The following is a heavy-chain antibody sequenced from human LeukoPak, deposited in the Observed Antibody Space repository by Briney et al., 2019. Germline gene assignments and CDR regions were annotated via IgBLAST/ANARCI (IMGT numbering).Heavy chain of an antibody. V-gene: IGHV3-49*04. D-gene: IGHD3-3*01. CDR1: GFTFCDYA. Sequence: GGSLRLSCTASGFTFCDYAMSWVRQAPGKGLEWVGFIRSKAYGGTTEYAASVKGRFTISRDDSKSIAYLQMNSLKTEDTAVYYCTRRYDFWSGYDDFDYWGQGTLVTVSS. CDR3: TRRYDFWSGYDDFDY. CDR2: IRSKAYGGTT. J-gene: IGHJ4*02.